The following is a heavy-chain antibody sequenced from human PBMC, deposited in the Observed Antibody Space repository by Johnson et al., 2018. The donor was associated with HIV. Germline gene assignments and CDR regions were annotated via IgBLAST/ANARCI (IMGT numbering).Heavy chain of an antibody. J-gene: IGHJ3*02. CDR3: ARDRGYWDAFDI. CDR2: TNSDGSST. D-gene: IGHD3-22*01. Sequence: WVSRTNSDGSSTNYADSVKGRFSISRDNAKNSLYLQMNSLRAEDTAVYYCARDRGYWDAFDIWGQGTMVTVSS. V-gene: IGHV3-74*01.